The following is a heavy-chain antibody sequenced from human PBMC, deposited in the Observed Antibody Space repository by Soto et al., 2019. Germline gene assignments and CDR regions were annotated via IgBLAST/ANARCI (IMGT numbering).Heavy chain of an antibody. Sequence: EVQLVESGGGLVQPGGSLRLSCAASGFTFSSYSMNWVRQAPGKGLEWVSYISSSSSTIYYADSVKGRFTISRDNAKNSLYLQTNSLRAEDTAVYYCASEYCSSTSGLNWFDPWGQGTLVTVAS. CDR2: ISSSSSTI. CDR3: ASEYCSSTSGLNWFDP. D-gene: IGHD2-2*01. J-gene: IGHJ5*02. V-gene: IGHV3-48*01. CDR1: GFTFSSYS.